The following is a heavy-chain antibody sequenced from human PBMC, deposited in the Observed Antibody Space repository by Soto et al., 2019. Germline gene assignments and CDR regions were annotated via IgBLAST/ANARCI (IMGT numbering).Heavy chain of an antibody. CDR1: GSPFVSMP. CDR2: IPASGDTT. D-gene: IGHD2-2*01. V-gene: IGHV3-23*01. Sequence: EVQLLESGGGLLKLGGSRRPPGQPSGSPFVSMPLAWVPRAPGKGLGWDPEIPASGDTTYNADSVKGRFTISRDNSKSTMYLQMNSLRAEDTAVYYCAKVRPLRDCTRTSCLGAFDIWGQGTMVTVSS. CDR3: AKVRPLRDCTRTSCLGAFDI. J-gene: IGHJ3*02.